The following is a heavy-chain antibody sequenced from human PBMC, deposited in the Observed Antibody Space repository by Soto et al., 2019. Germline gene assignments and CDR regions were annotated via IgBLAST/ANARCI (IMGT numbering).Heavy chain of an antibody. CDR1: GFTFSSYG. D-gene: IGHD3-10*01. J-gene: IGHJ6*02. V-gene: IGHV3-30*18. CDR2: ISYDGSNK. CDR3: AKDGLWFGELLPSGMDV. Sequence: QVQLVESGGGVVQPGRSLRLSCAASGFTFSSYGMHWVRQAPGKGLEWVAVISYDGSNKYYADSVKGRFTISRDNSKNTLYLQMNSLRAEDTAVYYCAKDGLWFGELLPSGMDVWGQGTTVTVSS.